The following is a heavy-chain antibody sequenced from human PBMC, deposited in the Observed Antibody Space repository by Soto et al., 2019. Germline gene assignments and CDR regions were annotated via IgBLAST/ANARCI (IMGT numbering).Heavy chain of an antibody. Sequence: GGSLRLSCAASGFTFSRYGMAWVRQAPGKGLEWVSTISNSGVNTHYADSVKGRFTISRDNSKDTLFLQMNSLRVEDTAVYYCAKAEPPTVAPAMCDCWGQGTLFTVSS. CDR1: GFTFSRYG. CDR2: ISNSGVNT. V-gene: IGHV3-23*01. CDR3: AKAEPPTVAPAMCDC. D-gene: IGHD4-17*01. J-gene: IGHJ4*02.